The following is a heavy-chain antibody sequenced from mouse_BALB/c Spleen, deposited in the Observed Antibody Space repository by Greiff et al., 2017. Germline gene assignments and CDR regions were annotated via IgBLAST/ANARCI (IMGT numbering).Heavy chain of an antibody. J-gene: IGHJ3*01. D-gene: IGHD2-2*01. V-gene: IGHV12-3*02. Sequence: KLQESGPGLLKPSESLFLACSITGFPITSGYYWIWIRQSPGKPLEWMRYIIHSGETSYIPSLQTPISITRATSTNQFFLQLNSVAAEDTAMFYWAGDRDGYGFEYWGQGTLVTVSA. CDR2: IIHSGET. CDR3: AGDRDGYGFEY. CDR1: GFPITSGYY.